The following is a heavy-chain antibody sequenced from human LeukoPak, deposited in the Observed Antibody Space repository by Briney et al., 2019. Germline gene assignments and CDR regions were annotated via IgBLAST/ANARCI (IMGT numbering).Heavy chain of an antibody. V-gene: IGHV4-59*08. CDR3: ARQGYSAYEIFDY. CDR2: IYYSGST. CDR1: GDSISSYY. J-gene: IGHJ4*02. Sequence: SETLSLTCTVSGDSISSYYWSWIRQPPGKGLEWIGYIYYSGSTNYSPSLKSRVTISVDTSKNQFSLKLSSVTAADTAVYYCARQGYSAYEIFDYWGQGTLVTVSS. D-gene: IGHD5-12*01.